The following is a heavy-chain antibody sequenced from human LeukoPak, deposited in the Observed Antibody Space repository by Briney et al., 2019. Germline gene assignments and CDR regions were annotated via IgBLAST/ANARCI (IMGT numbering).Heavy chain of an antibody. J-gene: IGHJ4*02. D-gene: IGHD3-10*01. V-gene: IGHV3-15*01. CDR2: IKSKTDGGTT. Sequence: GGSMRLSCGASGLTFRNAWMSWVRKAPGKGLEWVGRIKSKTDGGTTDYAAPVKGRFTISRDDSKNTLYLQMNSLKTEDTAVYYCTTLKVRGSYYFDYWGQGTLVTVSS. CDR3: TTLKVRGSYYFDY. CDR1: GLTFRNAW.